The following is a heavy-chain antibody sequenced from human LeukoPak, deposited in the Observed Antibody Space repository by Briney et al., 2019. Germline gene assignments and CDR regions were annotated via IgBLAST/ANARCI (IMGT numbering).Heavy chain of an antibody. CDR3: ARKSGSSWFNWFDP. V-gene: IGHV1-69*13. D-gene: IGHD6-13*01. CDR2: IIPIFGTA. Sequence: ASVKVSCKASGGTFSSYAISWVRQAPGQGLEWMGGIIPIFGTANYAQKFQGRVTITADESTSTAYMELSSLRSEDTAACYCARKSGSSWFNWFDPWGQGTLVTVSS. J-gene: IGHJ5*02. CDR1: GGTFSSYA.